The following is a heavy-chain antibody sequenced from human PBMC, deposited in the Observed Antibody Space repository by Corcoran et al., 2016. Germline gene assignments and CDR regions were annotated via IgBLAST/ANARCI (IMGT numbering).Heavy chain of an antibody. J-gene: IGHJ3*02. Sequence: QVQLVESGGGVVQPGRSLRLSCAASGFTFSSYGMHWVRQAPGKGLEWVAVISYDGSNKYYADSVKGRFTISRDNSKNTLYLQMNSLRAEDTAVYYSLRWNEWAFDIWAKGQWSPSLQ. D-gene: IGHD1-1*01. CDR3: LRWNEWAFDI. CDR1: GFTFSSYG. CDR2: ISYDGSNK. V-gene: IGHV3-30*03.